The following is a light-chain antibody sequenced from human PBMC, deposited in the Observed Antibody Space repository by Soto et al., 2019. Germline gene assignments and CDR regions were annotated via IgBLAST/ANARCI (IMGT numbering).Light chain of an antibody. CDR2: ENN. CDR3: QSYDSDFVV. J-gene: IGLJ2*01. V-gene: IGLV6-57*04. CDR1: SGSIANNY. Sequence: NFMLTQPHSVSESPGQTLSISCTRSSGSIANNYVQWYQQRPGSAPTTVIYENNQRLSAVPDRFSGSTDGSSNAASLTIAVLQTEDEADYYCQSYDSDFVVFGGGTKLTVL.